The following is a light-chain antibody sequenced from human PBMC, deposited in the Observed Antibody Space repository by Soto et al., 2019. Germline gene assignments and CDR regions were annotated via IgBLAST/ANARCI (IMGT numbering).Light chain of an antibody. J-gene: IGKJ3*01. CDR1: QYVGSN. CDR3: QQYDNLPLT. V-gene: IGKV3-15*01. CDR2: GAS. Sequence: IVLTQSPATLSSSPGETATLSCRASQYVGSNLAWYQQKPGQAPRLLIFGASSRATGVPARFSGSGSGTEFTLTINSLQSEDFAVYFCQQYDNLPLTFGPGTKVDIK.